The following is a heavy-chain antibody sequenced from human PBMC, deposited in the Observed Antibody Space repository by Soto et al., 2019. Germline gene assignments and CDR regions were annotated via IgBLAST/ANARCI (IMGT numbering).Heavy chain of an antibody. CDR2: IWYDGSNK. CDR3: GRGASGYSVDS. J-gene: IGHJ4*02. V-gene: IGHV3-33*01. Sequence: QVQLVESGGGVVQPGRSLRLSCAASGFTFSAYGMHWVRQAPGKGLEWVAVIWYDGSNKYYADSVKGRFTISRGNSKNALYLQMNSLRAEDTAVYYCGRGASGYSVDSWGQGTLVTVSS. CDR1: GFTFSAYG. D-gene: IGHD3-3*01.